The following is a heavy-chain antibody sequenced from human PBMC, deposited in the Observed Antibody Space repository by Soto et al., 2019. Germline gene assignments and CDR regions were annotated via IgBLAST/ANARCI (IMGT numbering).Heavy chain of an antibody. D-gene: IGHD6-19*01. CDR3: ARDGSIAVAGYYYYGMDV. CDR1: GYTFTGYY. J-gene: IGHJ6*02. Sequence: ASVKVSCKASGYTFTGYYMHWVRQAPGQGLEWMGWINPNSGNTNYAQKLQGRVTMTTDTSTSTAYMELRSLRSDDTAVYYCARDGSIAVAGYYYYGMDVWGQGTTVTVSS. CDR2: INPNSGNT. V-gene: IGHV1-18*04.